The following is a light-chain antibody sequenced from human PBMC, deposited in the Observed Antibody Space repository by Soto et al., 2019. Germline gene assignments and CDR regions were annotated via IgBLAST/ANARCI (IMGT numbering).Light chain of an antibody. CDR1: QSVSSN. Sequence: EIVMTQSPATLSVSPGERATLSCRASQSVSSNLAWYQQKPGQAPRLLIYGASTRATDIPDRFSGSGSGTDFTLTISTLEPEDFALYYCQPYNNWPLTFGGGTKVDI. J-gene: IGKJ4*01. CDR2: GAS. CDR3: QPYNNWPLT. V-gene: IGKV3D-15*01.